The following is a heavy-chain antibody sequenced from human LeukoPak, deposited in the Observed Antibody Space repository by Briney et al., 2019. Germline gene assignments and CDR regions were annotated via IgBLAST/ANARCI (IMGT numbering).Heavy chain of an antibody. V-gene: IGHV1-2*06. CDR2: INPNNGGT. J-gene: IGHJ3*02. D-gene: IGHD7-27*01. CDR1: GYTFTDYY. Sequence: ASVKVSCKASGYTFTDYYIHWVRQAPGQGLEWMGRINPNNGGTNYAQKFQGRVTMTRDTSISTAYMELNGLRSDDTAVYYCATQLGSDAFDIWGQGTMVTVSS. CDR3: ATQLGSDAFDI.